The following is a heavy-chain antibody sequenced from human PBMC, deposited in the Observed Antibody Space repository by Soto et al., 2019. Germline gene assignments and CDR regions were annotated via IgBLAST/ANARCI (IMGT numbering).Heavy chain of an antibody. Sequence: GASVKVSCKASGYTFTSYAMHWVRQAPGQRLEWMGWINAGNGNTKYSQKFQGRVTITRDTSASTAYMELSSLRSEDTAVYYCASHAFDWWSGYVVLTYGMDVWGQGTTVTV. CDR2: INAGNGNT. CDR3: ASHAFDWWSGYVVLTYGMDV. CDR1: GYTFTSYA. V-gene: IGHV1-3*01. D-gene: IGHD3-3*01. J-gene: IGHJ6*02.